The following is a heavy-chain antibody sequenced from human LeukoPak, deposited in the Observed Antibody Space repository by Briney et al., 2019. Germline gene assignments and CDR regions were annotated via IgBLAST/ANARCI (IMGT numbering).Heavy chain of an antibody. CDR1: GFTFSSYA. CDR3: ARDAWNSFKSEGDS. Sequence: PGRSLRLSCAASGFTFSSYAMNWFRQAPGKGLEWVSYISGYTNTTYYADSVKGRFTISRDNAKNSLYLQMNTLRVEDTAVYYCARDAWNSFKSEGDSWGQGTLVTVSS. D-gene: IGHD1/OR15-1a*01. J-gene: IGHJ4*02. CDR2: ISGYTNTT. V-gene: IGHV3-48*01.